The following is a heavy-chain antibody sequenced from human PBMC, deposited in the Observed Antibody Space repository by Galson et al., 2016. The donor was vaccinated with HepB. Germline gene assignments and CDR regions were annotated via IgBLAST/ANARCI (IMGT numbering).Heavy chain of an antibody. V-gene: IGHV5-51*01. J-gene: IGHJ4*02. CDR1: GYRFSSYY. Sequence: QSGAEVKKPGESLKISCKGSGYRFSSYYIAWVRQMPGKGLEWMGIIYPGDSDTRYTPSFQGQVTIAADNSITTAYLQWSSLKASDTAIYYCARSFQAYYFDYWGQGALVTVSS. CDR2: IYPGDSDT. CDR3: ARSFQAYYFDY.